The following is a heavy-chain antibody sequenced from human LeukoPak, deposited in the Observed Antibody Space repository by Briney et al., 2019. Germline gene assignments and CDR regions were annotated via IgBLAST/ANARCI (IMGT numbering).Heavy chain of an antibody. CDR2: ISGSGGST. CDR3: AKASSGRNAFDI. Sequence: GXXLRLSCAASGFTFSSYAMSWVRQAPGKGLEWVSAISGSGGSTYYADSVKGRLTISRDNSKNTLYLQMNSLRAEDTAVYYCAKASSGRNAFDIWGQGTMVTVSS. CDR1: GFTFSSYA. J-gene: IGHJ3*02. V-gene: IGHV3-23*01. D-gene: IGHD6-19*01.